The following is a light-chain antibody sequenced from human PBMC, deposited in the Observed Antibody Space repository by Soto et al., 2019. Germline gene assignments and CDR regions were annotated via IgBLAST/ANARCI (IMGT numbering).Light chain of an antibody. V-gene: IGKV2-28*01. J-gene: IGKJ1*01. CDR2: LGS. Sequence: DIVMTQSPLSLPVTPGEPASISCRSSQSLLHSNGYNYLDWYLQKPGQSPQLLIYLGSNRSSGVPSRFSGSGSGTEFTLTITSLQSDDFATYYCQQHNSYSTFGPGTKVDIK. CDR3: QQHNSYST. CDR1: QSLLHSNGYNY.